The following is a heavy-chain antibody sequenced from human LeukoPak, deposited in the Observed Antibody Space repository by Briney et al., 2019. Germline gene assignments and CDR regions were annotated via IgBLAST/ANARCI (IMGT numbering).Heavy chain of an antibody. CDR3: AKDGDYIDY. J-gene: IGHJ4*02. Sequence: GGSLRLSCAASGFTFSNYYMSWIRQAPGKGLEWVSYTSGSSTYTNYADSVKGRFTISRDNAKNSLYLQMSSLRAEDTAVYYCAKDGDYIDYWGQGTLVTVAS. D-gene: IGHD4-17*01. CDR1: GFTFSNYY. V-gene: IGHV3-11*05. CDR2: TSGSSTYT.